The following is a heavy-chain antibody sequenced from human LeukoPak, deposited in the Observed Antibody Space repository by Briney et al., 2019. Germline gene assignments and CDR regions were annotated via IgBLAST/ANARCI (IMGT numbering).Heavy chain of an antibody. D-gene: IGHD6-13*01. CDR1: GFTFDDYG. CDR2: INWNGGST. CDR3: ARGTTLAAAGTPFDY. V-gene: IGHV3-20*04. J-gene: IGHJ4*02. Sequence: GGSLRLSCAASGFTFDDYGMSWVRQAPGKGLEWVSAINWNGGSTGYADSVKGRFTISRDNAKNSLYLQMNSLRAEDTALHYCARGTTLAAAGTPFDYWGQGTLVTVSS.